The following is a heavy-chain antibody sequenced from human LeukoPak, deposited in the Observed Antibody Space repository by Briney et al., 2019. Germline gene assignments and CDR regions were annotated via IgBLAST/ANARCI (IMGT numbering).Heavy chain of an antibody. D-gene: IGHD3-22*01. V-gene: IGHV3-30-3*01. CDR2: ISYDGSNK. CDR3: ARASTYYSDSSYDY. J-gene: IGHJ4*02. CDR1: GFTFSSYA. Sequence: GGSLKLSCAASGFTFSSYAMHWVRQAPGKGLEWVAVISYDGSNKNYADSVKGRFTISRDNSKNTLYLQMNSLRAEDTAVYYCARASTYYSDSSYDYWGQGTLVTVSS.